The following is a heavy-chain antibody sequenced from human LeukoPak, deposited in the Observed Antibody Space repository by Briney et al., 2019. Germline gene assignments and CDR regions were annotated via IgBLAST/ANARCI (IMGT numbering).Heavy chain of an antibody. CDR1: GYSFTSYW. Sequence: GESLKIPCKGSGYSFTSYWIGWVRQMPGKGLEWMGIIYPGDSDTRYSPSFQGQVTISADKSISTAYLQWSSLKASDTAMYYCARQGGLSKYDILNWFGPWGQGTLVTVSS. V-gene: IGHV5-51*01. CDR2: IYPGDSDT. D-gene: IGHD3-9*01. J-gene: IGHJ5*02. CDR3: ARQGGLSKYDILNWFGP.